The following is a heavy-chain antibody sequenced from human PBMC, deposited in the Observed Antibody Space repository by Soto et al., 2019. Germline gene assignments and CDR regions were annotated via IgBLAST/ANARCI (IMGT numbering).Heavy chain of an antibody. CDR3: ARQGIRRFCSNDVCRYYFDF. D-gene: IGHD2-8*01. V-gene: IGHV3-23*01. CDR2: IVGSGGST. Sequence: GGSLRLSCVASGFPFSSYAMAWVRQAPGEGLEWVSSIVGSGGSTLYTDSVKGRFTISRDNSQNTVYLQMNSLRAEDTAVYYCARQGIRRFCSNDVCRYYFDFWGQGTPVTVSS. J-gene: IGHJ4*02. CDR1: GFPFSSYA.